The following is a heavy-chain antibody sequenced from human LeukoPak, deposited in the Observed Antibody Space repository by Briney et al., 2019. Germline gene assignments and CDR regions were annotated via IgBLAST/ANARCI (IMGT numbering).Heavy chain of an antibody. J-gene: IGHJ4*02. V-gene: IGHV3-74*01. CDR2: INEDGSGT. CDR1: GFTLNSNW. Sequence: GGSLRLSCAGSGFTLNSNWIHWVRQAPGQGLVWVSRINEDGSGTSYADSVKGRFTISKDDAKNTVYLQMNSLRAEDTAVYYCATVFEHWGQGTLVTVSS. CDR3: ATVFEH.